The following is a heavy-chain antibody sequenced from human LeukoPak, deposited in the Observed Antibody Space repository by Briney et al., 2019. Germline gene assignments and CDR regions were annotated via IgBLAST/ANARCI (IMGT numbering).Heavy chain of an antibody. CDR1: GFTFNNAW. D-gene: IGHD2-8*02. Sequence: VGSLRLSCAASGFTFNNAWMTWVRQAPGKGLEWVGRIKSKSDNGTTDYAAPVKGRFTISREDSENTLYLQMNSLKTEDTAVYYCTTAPCNTGPCNPDDAFDIWGQGTMVTVSS. V-gene: IGHV3-15*01. J-gene: IGHJ3*02. CDR3: TTAPCNTGPCNPDDAFDI. CDR2: IKSKSDNGTT.